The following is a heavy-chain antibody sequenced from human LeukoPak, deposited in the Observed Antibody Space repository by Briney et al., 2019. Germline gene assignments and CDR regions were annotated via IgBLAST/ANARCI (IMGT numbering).Heavy chain of an antibody. V-gene: IGHV3-23*01. D-gene: IGHD3-9*01. Sequence: GASLRLSCVASGFTFSNYAMSWVRQAPGKGLERVSAITGNGTNTYYADSVKGRFTISRDNSKNTVFLQMNSLRHEDTAIYYCVIWGDYDVLTGYYVPDYWGQGTLVTVSS. J-gene: IGHJ4*02. CDR2: ITGNGTNT. CDR3: VIWGDYDVLTGYYVPDY. CDR1: GFTFSNYA.